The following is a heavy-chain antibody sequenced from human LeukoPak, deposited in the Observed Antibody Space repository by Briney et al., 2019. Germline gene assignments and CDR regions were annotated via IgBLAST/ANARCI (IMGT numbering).Heavy chain of an antibody. D-gene: IGHD3-3*01. J-gene: IGHJ4*02. CDR3: AKDFGVFGDIS. Sequence: PGGSLRLSCAASGFTVSSNYMSWVRQAPGKGLEWVSVIYSGGSTYYADSVKGRFTISRDNSKNTLYLEMNSLRAEDTAVYYCAKDFGVFGDISWGQGTLVTVSS. CDR2: IYSGGST. V-gene: IGHV3-66*02. CDR1: GFTVSSNY.